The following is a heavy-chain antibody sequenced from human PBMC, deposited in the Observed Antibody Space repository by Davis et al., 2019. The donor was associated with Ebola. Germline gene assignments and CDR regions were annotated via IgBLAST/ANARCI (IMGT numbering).Heavy chain of an antibody. V-gene: IGHV3-74*01. CDR2: INGDGSRI. Sequence: GESLKISCAASGFNISAFWMHWVRQAPGKGLEWVSRINGDGSRIYFADSVKGRFSISRDRANTLHLHMNSLRAGDTAVYYCARDRSGSSYPFDSWGQGTLVTVSS. CDR3: ARDRSGSSYPFDS. J-gene: IGHJ4*02. CDR1: GFNISAFW. D-gene: IGHD1-26*01.